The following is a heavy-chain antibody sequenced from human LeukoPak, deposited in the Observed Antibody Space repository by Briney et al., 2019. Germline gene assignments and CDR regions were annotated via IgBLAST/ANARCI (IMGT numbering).Heavy chain of an antibody. CDR1: GGSISSYY. D-gene: IGHD4-17*01. J-gene: IGHJ4*02. CDR2: IYYSGST. V-gene: IGHV4-59*01. CDR3: ARGGTTTVTTFLYYFDY. Sequence: SETLSLTCTVSGGSISSYYWSWIRQPPGKGLEWIEYIYYSGSTNHNPSLKSRVTISVDTSKNQFSLKLSSVTAADTAVYYCARGGTTTVTTFLYYFDYWGQGTLVTVSS.